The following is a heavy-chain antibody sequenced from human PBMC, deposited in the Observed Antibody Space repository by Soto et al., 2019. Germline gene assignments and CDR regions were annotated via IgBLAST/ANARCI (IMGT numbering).Heavy chain of an antibody. CDR1: GFIVSSNQ. V-gene: IGHV3-53*01. D-gene: IGHD6-19*01. J-gene: IGHJ4*02. CDR2: IYSGHTT. Sequence: GGSLRLSCVASGFIVSSNQMSWVRQAPGKGLEWVSVIYSGHTTYYADSVKGRFTISRDNSKNTLYLQMNSLRAEDTAVYYCAKDAQAVARSEIDYWGQGTLVTVSS. CDR3: AKDAQAVARSEIDY.